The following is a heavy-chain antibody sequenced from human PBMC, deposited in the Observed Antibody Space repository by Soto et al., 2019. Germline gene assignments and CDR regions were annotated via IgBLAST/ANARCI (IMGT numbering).Heavy chain of an antibody. D-gene: IGHD2-2*01. CDR3: AKDFVVLPAARPTLGLLPHSAPDY. J-gene: IGHJ4*02. CDR1: GLTFSSYG. V-gene: IGHV3-30*18. Sequence: XGGCLGLCCAACGLTFSSYGMHWVRKAPGKGREWVAVISYDGSNNYYADSVKGRFTISRDNSKNTLYLQMNSLRAEDTAVYYCAKDFVVLPAARPTLGLLPHSAPDYWGQGTLVTVSS. CDR2: ISYDGSNN.